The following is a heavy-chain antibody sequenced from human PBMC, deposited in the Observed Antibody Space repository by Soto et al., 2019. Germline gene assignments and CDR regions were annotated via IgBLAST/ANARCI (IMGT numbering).Heavy chain of an antibody. CDR3: ARVDHRGYFAILTDY. J-gene: IGHJ4*02. D-gene: IGHD3-9*01. CDR1: GASISDYY. CDR2: FYPSGRT. V-gene: IGHV4-59*12. Sequence: SETLSLTCTASGASISDYYWSWIRQSPGKGLDWIGYFYPSGRTDYNPSLKSRVTISVDTSKNQFSLNLRSVTAADTAVYYCARVDHRGYFAILTDYWGQGTLVTVSS.